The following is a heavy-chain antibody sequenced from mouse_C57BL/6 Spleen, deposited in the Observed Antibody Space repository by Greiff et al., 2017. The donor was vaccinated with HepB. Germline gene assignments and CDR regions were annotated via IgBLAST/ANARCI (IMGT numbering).Heavy chain of an antibody. CDR3: ARSDYYGSSSPFAY. CDR1: GYTFTSYW. J-gene: IGHJ3*01. CDR2: IDPSDSET. Sequence: QVHVKQPGAELVRPGSSVKLSCKASGYTFTSYWMHWVKQRPIQGLEWIGNIDPSDSETHYNQKFKDKATLTVDKSSSTAYMQLSSLTSEDSAVYYCARSDYYGSSSPFAYWGQGTLVTVSA. D-gene: IGHD1-1*01. V-gene: IGHV1-52*01.